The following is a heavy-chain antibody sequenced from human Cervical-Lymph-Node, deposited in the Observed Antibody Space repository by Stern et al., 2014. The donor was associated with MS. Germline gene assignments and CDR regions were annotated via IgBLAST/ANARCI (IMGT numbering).Heavy chain of an antibody. Sequence: VQLVESGGGLVKPGGSLRLACATSGFIFKDYYMAWFRQVPTKGLEWVAYISHDSSSIYYADSVKGRFTISRDNSRNSAYLQMNSLRVEDTAKYYCARSVDWGQGTQVTVSS. J-gene: IGHJ4*02. CDR2: ISHDSSSI. V-gene: IGHV3-11*01. CDR1: GFIFKDYY. CDR3: ARSVD.